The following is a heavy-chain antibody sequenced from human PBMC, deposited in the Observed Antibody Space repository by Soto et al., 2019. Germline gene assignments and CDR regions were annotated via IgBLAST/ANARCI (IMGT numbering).Heavy chain of an antibody. D-gene: IGHD3-16*02. V-gene: IGHV3-33*01. J-gene: IGHJ4*02. Sequence: QVQLVESGGGVAQPGRSLRLSCAASGFTFSSYGMHWVRQAPGKGLEWVAVIWYDGSNKYYADSVKGRFTISRDNSKNTLYLQMNSLRAEDTAVYYCARAVNDYIWGSYRPGVGYYFDYWGQGTLVTVSS. CDR2: IWYDGSNK. CDR1: GFTFSSYG. CDR3: ARAVNDYIWGSYRPGVGYYFDY.